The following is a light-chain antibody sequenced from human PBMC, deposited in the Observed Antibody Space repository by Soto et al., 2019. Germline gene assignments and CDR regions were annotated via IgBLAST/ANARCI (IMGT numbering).Light chain of an antibody. CDR3: QQYGSALWT. Sequence: EVVLTQSPGTLSLSPGERATLSCRASQSVRSTYLAWYQQKPGQAPRLLIYGASRRATGIPDRFSGSGSGTDFTRTISRLDPEDFAVYYWQQYGSALWTFGQGTKVAIK. CDR1: QSVRSTY. J-gene: IGKJ1*01. CDR2: GAS. V-gene: IGKV3-20*01.